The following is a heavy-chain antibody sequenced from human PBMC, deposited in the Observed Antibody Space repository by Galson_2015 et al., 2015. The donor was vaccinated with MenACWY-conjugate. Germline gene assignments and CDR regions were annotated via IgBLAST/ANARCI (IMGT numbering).Heavy chain of an antibody. J-gene: IGHJ5*02. V-gene: IGHV3-74*01. CDR3: TRGNDVYGRFDP. CDR1: GFTFDPYW. Sequence: SLRLSCAASGFTFDPYWMHWVRQAPGKGLVWVSSIRPDGSVTNYADSVKGRFTLSRDNAKNTLYLQMNSLRGDDTAVYYCTRGNDVYGRFDPWGQGTLVTVSS. CDR2: IRPDGSVT. D-gene: IGHD5/OR15-5a*01.